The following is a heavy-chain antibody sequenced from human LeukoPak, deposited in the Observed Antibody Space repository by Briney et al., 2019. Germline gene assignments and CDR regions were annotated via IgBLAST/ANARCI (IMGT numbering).Heavy chain of an antibody. Sequence: GGSLRLSCAASGFTFSSYAMSWVRQAPGKGLEWVSAIVGSGGSTFYADSVKGQFTISRDNSKNTLYLQMNSLRAEDTAVYYCANSYVWGSYDWFDSWGQGTLVTVSS. J-gene: IGHJ5*01. CDR1: GFTFSSYA. D-gene: IGHD3-16*01. CDR3: ANSYVWGSYDWFDS. V-gene: IGHV3-23*01. CDR2: IVGSGGST.